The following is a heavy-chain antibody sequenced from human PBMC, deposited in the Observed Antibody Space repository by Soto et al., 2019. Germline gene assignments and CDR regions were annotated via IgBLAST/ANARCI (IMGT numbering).Heavy chain of an antibody. CDR1: GFTFSSYA. Sequence: GGSLRLSCAASGFTFSSYAMSWVRQAPGKGLEWVSAISGSGGSTYYADSVKGRFTISRDNSKKTLYLQMNSLRAEDTAVYYCAKAVNDYGDYDAFDYWGQGTLVTVSS. D-gene: IGHD4-17*01. CDR2: ISGSGGST. J-gene: IGHJ4*02. V-gene: IGHV3-23*01. CDR3: AKAVNDYGDYDAFDY.